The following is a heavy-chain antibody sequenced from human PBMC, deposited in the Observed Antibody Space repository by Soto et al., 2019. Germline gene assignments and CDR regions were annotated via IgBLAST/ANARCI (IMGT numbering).Heavy chain of an antibody. J-gene: IGHJ5*02. CDR3: ARGYCTTTICDPWFDP. CDR1: GYIFTSYW. CDR2: IYPGDSDT. D-gene: IGHD2-2*01. V-gene: IGHV5-51*01. Sequence: PGEPLKISCTGVGYIFTSYWIGWGRQMPGKGLEWMGIIYPGDSDTRYSPSFQGQVTISADKSITTAYLQWSSLKASDTAMYYCARGYCTTTICDPWFDPWGQGTLVTVSS.